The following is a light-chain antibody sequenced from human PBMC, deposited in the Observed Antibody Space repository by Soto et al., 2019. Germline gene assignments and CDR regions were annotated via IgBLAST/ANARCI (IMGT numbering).Light chain of an antibody. CDR3: QQYNTYSSLT. CDR1: QSIGGF. Sequence: DIQMTQSPSTLPASVGDRVTITCRASQSIGGFLNWYQQKLGRAPRLLIYDASSLESGVPSRFSGSGYGTEFTLTISSLQPDDFATYYCQQYNTYSSLTFGGGTKVDI. CDR2: DAS. J-gene: IGKJ4*01. V-gene: IGKV1-5*01.